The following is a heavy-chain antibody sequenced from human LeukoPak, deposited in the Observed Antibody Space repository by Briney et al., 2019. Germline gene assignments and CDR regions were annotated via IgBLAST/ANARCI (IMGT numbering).Heavy chain of an antibody. J-gene: IGHJ4*02. CDR3: ARDPKVTIFGVVLEYFDY. V-gene: IGHV4-39*07. Sequence: SETLSLTCTVSGGSISSSSYYWGWIRQPPGKGLEWIGEIYHSGSTNYNPSLKSRVTISVDKSKNQFSLKLSSVTAADTAVYYCARDPKVTIFGVVLEYFDYWGQGTLVTVSS. CDR1: GGSISSSSYY. D-gene: IGHD3-3*01. CDR2: IYHSGST.